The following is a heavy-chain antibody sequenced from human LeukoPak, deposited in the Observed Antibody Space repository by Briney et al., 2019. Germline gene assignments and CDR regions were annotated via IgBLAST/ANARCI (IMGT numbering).Heavy chain of an antibody. CDR3: ARANSLGY. D-gene: IGHD2/OR15-2a*01. CDR2: IKHDGSEK. V-gene: IGHV3-7*01. CDR1: GFTFSSYW. Sequence: GGSLRLSCAASGFTFSSYWMSWVRQAPGKGLEWVANIKHDGSEKYYMDSVKGRFTISRDNAKDSLYLQMNSLRAQDTAVYYCARANSLGYWGQGTLVTVSS. J-gene: IGHJ4*02.